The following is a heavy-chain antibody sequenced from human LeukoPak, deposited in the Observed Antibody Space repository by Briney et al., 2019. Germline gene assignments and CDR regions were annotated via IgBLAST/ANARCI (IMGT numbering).Heavy chain of an antibody. CDR3: ARRGSGYFDSREAFNL. Sequence: ASVKVSCKASGYTFIAYYVHWARQAPGQGLEWMGRINPNSGGTNYAQKFQGRVTMTRDTSITTAYMELSRLRSDDTAVYYCARRGSGYFDSREAFNLWGQGTMVTVSS. J-gene: IGHJ3*01. CDR1: GYTFIAYY. V-gene: IGHV1-2*06. CDR2: INPNSGGT. D-gene: IGHD3-22*01.